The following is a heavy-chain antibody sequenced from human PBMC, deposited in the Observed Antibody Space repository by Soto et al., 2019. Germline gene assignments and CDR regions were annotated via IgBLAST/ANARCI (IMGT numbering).Heavy chain of an antibody. Sequence: PSETLSLTCTVSGASISGFYWSWIRKSAGKGLEWIGRIYATGTTNYNPSLKSRVMMSVDTSKKQFSLKLRSVTAADTAVYYCVRDGTKTLRDWFDPWGQGISVTVSS. J-gene: IGHJ5*02. CDR3: VRDGTKTLRDWFDP. D-gene: IGHD1-1*01. CDR1: GASISGFY. CDR2: IYATGTT. V-gene: IGHV4-4*07.